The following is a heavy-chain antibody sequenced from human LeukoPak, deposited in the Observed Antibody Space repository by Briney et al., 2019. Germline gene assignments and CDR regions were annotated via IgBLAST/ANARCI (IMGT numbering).Heavy chain of an antibody. D-gene: IGHD1/OR15-1a*01. CDR3: ARGGSSTWRTIDY. J-gene: IGHJ4*02. CDR1: GGSIRSSYYY. Sequence: SETLSLTCTVSGGSIRSSYYYWGWIRQPPGKGLEWIGSIYDSGSTYYNPSLKSRVTISVDTSKNQFSLKLNSVTAADTAVYYCARGGSSTWRTIDYWGQGTLVTVSS. CDR2: IYDSGST. V-gene: IGHV4-39*01.